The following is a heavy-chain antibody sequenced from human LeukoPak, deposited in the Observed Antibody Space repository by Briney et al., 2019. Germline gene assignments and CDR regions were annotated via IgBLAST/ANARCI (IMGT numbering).Heavy chain of an antibody. Sequence: PSETLSLTCTVSGGSISSGGYSWSWIRQPPGKGLEWIGYIYHSGSTYYNPSLKSRVTISVDRSKNQFSLKLSSVTAADTAVYYCARDPYDFWSGYSSHYYYYMDVWGKGTTVTVSS. CDR1: GGSISSGGYS. CDR3: ARDPYDFWSGYSSHYYYYMDV. CDR2: IYHSGST. D-gene: IGHD3-3*01. V-gene: IGHV4-30-2*01. J-gene: IGHJ6*03.